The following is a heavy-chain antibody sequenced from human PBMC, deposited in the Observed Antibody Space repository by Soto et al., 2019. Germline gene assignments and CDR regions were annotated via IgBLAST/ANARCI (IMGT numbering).Heavy chain of an antibody. V-gene: IGHV1-69*06. J-gene: IGHJ4*02. Sequence: SVKVSCKASGGSFSSDAFSWVRQAPGQGLEWMGEIIPSLGTTTYAPNFRDRLTITADTSTTTVYVELSSLRSEDTAMYYCAREMGTETTLGYFDSWGQGTPVTVSS. CDR1: GGSFSSDA. CDR3: AREMGTETTLGYFDS. CDR2: IIPSLGTT. D-gene: IGHD3-16*01.